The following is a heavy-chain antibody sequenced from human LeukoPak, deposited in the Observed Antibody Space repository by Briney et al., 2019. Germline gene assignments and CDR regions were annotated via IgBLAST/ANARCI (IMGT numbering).Heavy chain of an antibody. J-gene: IGHJ4*02. D-gene: IGHD6-13*01. CDR1: GFTFSDDY. CDR3: ARLKYTSSWHYFFDD. Sequence: GGSLRLSCAASGFTFSDDYMSWIRQAPGKGLEWVSYISSSGSSIYYGDSVKGRFTISRDNAKNSLYLQMNGLRADDTAMYYCARLKYTSSWHYFFDDWGQGTLVTVSS. CDR2: ISSSGSSI. V-gene: IGHV3-11*04.